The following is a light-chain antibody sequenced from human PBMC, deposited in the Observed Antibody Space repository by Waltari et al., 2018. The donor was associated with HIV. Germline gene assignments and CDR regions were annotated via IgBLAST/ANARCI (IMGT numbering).Light chain of an antibody. CDR3: SSYTSSSTPYV. CDR1: SSDVGGYNY. V-gene: IGLV2-14*01. CDR2: DVI. Sequence: QSALTQPASVSGSPGQSITISCTGTSSDVGGYNYVSWYKQHPGKAPKLRIYDVINRPSGVSNRVAGSKSGNTASLTISWLQAEDEADYYCSSYTSSSTPYVFGTGTKVTVL. J-gene: IGLJ1*01.